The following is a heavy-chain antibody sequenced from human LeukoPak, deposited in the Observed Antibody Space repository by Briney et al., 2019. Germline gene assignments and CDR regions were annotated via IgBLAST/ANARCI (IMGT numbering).Heavy chain of an antibody. Sequence: GASVKVSCKASGGTFSSYAISWVRQAPGQGLEWMGGIIPIFGTANYAQKFQGRVTITADESTSTAYMELSSLRSEDTAVYYCARGVGYCSSTSCQRWFDPWGQGTLVTVSS. CDR2: IIPIFGTA. V-gene: IGHV1-69*13. D-gene: IGHD2-2*03. CDR1: GGTFSSYA. CDR3: ARGVGYCSSTSCQRWFDP. J-gene: IGHJ5*02.